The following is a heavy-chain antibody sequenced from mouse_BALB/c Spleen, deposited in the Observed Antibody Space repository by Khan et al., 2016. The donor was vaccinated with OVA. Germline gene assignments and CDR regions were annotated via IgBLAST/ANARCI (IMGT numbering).Heavy chain of an antibody. V-gene: IGHV2-6-1*01. D-gene: IGHD2-10*01. CDR3: ARQPYYHYNIMDY. Sequence: VQLVASGPGLVAPSQSLSITCTISGFSLTNYGVHWVRQPPGKGLEWLVVIWNDGSTTYNSSLKSRLTVTKDTSQSQVFLKLNSLQTNDPAMYFCARQPYYHYNIMDYWGQGTSVTVAS. CDR1: GFSLTNYG. J-gene: IGHJ4*01. CDR2: IWNDGST.